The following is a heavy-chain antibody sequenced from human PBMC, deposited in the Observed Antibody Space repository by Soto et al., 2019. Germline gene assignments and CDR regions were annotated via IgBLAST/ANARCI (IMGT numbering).Heavy chain of an antibody. CDR1: GYTFTGYY. CDR2: IIPIFGTA. D-gene: IGHD2-2*01. CDR3: ARPIVVVPAASVRDAFDI. V-gene: IGHV1-69*13. J-gene: IGHJ3*02. Sequence: SVKVSCKASGYTFTGYYMHWVRQAPGQGLEWMGGIIPIFGTANYAQKFQGRVTITADESTSTAYMELSSLRSEDTAVYYCARPIVVVPAASVRDAFDIWGQGTMVTVSS.